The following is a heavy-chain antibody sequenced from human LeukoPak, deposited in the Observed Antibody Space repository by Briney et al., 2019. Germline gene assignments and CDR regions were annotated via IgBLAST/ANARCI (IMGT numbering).Heavy chain of an antibody. CDR1: GFTFSSYS. CDR2: ISSSSSYI. D-gene: IGHD4-23*01. V-gene: IGHV3-21*01. CDR3: ARVARWGLDD. Sequence: GGSLRLSCAASGFTFSSYSINWVPQGPGKGLKWVSSISSSSSYIYYADSVKGRFTISRDNAKNSLYLQMNSLRAEDTAVYYCARVARWGLDDWGQGTPVTVPS. J-gene: IGHJ4*02.